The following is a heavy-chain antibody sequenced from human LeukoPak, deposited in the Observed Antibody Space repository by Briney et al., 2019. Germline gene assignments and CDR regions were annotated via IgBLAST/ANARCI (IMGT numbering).Heavy chain of an antibody. CDR2: IYCIGST. CDR3: ARHAGSSWSFFDY. J-gene: IGHJ4*02. Sequence: SETLSLTCTVSGGSVSSGDCYWSWIRQHPGNRLAWIGYIYCIGSTNYNPSLKSRVTISIDTSKNQFSLKLSSVTAADTAVYYCARHAGSSWSFFDYWDQGTLVTVSS. D-gene: IGHD6-13*01. V-gene: IGHV4-61*08. CDR1: GGSVSSGDCY.